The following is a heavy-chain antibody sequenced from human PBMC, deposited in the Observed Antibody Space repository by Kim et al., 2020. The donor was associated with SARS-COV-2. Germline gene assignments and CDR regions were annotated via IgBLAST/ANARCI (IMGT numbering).Heavy chain of an antibody. Sequence: SETLSLTCTVSGGSISSDAYYWSWARQHPGKGLEWIGYIFYSGRTKYNPSLRSRVSISADSSTNQLSLNLTSVTAADTAVYFCARGTGRRDLVTDYSGPFYFDFWGQGTLVTVSS. CDR1: GGSISSDAYY. CDR3: ARGTGRRDLVTDYSGPFYFDF. J-gene: IGHJ4*02. CDR2: IFYSGRT. D-gene: IGHD3-9*01. V-gene: IGHV4-31*03.